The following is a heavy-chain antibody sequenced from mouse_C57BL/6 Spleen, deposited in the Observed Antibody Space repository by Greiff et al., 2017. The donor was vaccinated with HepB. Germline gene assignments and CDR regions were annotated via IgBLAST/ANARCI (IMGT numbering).Heavy chain of an antibody. Sequence: EVKLVESGEGLVKPGGSLKLSCAASGFTFRSYAMSWVRQTPEKRLEWVAYISSGGDYIYYADTVKGRFTISREHARNTLYLQMSSLKSEDTAMYYCTRDTTTGYYFDYWGQGTTLTVSS. CDR2: ISSGGDYI. V-gene: IGHV5-9-1*02. J-gene: IGHJ2*01. CDR1: GFTFRSYA. CDR3: TRDTTTGYYFDY. D-gene: IGHD1-3*01.